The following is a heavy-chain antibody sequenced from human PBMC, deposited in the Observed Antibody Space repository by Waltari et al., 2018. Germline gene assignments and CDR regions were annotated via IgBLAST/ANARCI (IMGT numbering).Heavy chain of an antibody. J-gene: IGHJ5*02. V-gene: IGHV4-34*01. CDR3: ARGGVPDAYGSGSHYRNWFEP. CDR2: LHYGTT. D-gene: IGHD3-10*01. Sequence: QVQLKEWGAGTLKPSETLSLTCAVYGGSFSAYHWRWIRQSPGKGREWIGELHYGTTNYNPSLKSRVIISADTSKNQFSLRLTSVTAADTAVYYCARGGVPDAYGSGSHYRNWFEPWGQGTLVTVSS. CDR1: GGSFSAYH.